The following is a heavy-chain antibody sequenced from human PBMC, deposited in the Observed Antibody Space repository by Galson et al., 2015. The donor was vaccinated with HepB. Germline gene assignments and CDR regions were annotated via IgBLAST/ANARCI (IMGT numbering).Heavy chain of an antibody. CDR1: GFTFSSYA. Sequence: SLRLSCAASGFTFSSYAMSWVRQAPGKGLEWVSAISGSGGSTYYADSVRGRFTISRDNSKNTLYLQMNSLRAEDTAVYYCAKVAEEAVAGTGHCFDPCGPGTLVTVSS. V-gene: IGHV3-23*01. J-gene: IGHJ5*02. CDR3: AKVAEEAVAGTGHCFDP. CDR2: ISGSGGST. D-gene: IGHD6-19*01.